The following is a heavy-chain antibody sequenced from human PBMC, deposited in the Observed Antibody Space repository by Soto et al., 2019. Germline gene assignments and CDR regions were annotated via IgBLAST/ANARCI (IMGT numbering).Heavy chain of an antibody. V-gene: IGHV4-59*01. CDR3: ERTLLWFGDTCAVHN. D-gene: IGHD3-10*01. CDR1: GFSFSSYY. J-gene: IGHJ3*02. CDR2: IYLGGGA. Sequence: AESLTLSCAVSGFSFSSYYLHWVRQPPGKGLDWIAYIYLGGGANYNPSLKSRVTISVDKAKNQVSLKLSSVTAADTAVNYGERTLLWFGDTCAVHNWSHGNMVT.